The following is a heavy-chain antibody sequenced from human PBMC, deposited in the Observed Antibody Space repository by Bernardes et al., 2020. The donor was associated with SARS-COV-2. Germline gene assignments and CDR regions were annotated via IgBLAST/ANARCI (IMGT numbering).Heavy chain of an antibody. CDR2: IRGSGDNT. V-gene: IGHV3-23*01. D-gene: IGHD4-4*01. J-gene: IGHJ4*02. CDR3: AKGKYDYNYGAGCDY. CDR1: RFTFSTYA. Sequence: GSLRLSCVGSRFTFSTYAMTWVRQAPGKGLEWVSAIRGSGDNTYYADSVKGRFTISRDNSKNTLYLQMNSLRAEDTAIYYCAKGKYDYNYGAGCDYWGQGTLVTVSS.